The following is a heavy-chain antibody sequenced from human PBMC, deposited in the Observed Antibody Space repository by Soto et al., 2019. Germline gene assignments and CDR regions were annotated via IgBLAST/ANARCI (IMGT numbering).Heavy chain of an antibody. CDR1: GGSISSTSYY. Sequence: SGNLSLTCTVSGGSISSTSYYWGCIRQPPGKGLEWIGSTYYRGRTYYNPPLKRRVTISVDTSTNQFPLKLSSVSAADTAVYYCALLWCFDFLSGYFRFTCVAFDSWGQGTLVT. CDR2: TYYRGRT. J-gene: IGHJ3*02. V-gene: IGHV4-39*01. D-gene: IGHD3-3*01. CDR3: ALLWCFDFLSGYFRFTCVAFDS.